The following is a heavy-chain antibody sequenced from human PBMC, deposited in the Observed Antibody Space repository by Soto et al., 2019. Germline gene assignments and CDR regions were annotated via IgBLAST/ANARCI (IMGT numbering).Heavy chain of an antibody. Sequence: EVQLVESGGGLVQPGGSLRLSCAASGFTVSSNYMSWVRQAPGKGLEWVSVIYSGGSTYYADSVKGRFTISRDNSKNTRYLQMNSLRAEDTAVYYCARRGRLYYFDYWGQGTLVTVSS. J-gene: IGHJ4*02. CDR3: ARRGRLYYFDY. CDR2: IYSGGST. V-gene: IGHV3-66*01. D-gene: IGHD6-25*01. CDR1: GFTVSSNY.